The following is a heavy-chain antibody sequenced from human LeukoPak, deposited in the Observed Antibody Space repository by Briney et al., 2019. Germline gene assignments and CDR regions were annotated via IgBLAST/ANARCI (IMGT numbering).Heavy chain of an antibody. CDR2: IYYSGRT. CDR1: GGSISDYY. V-gene: IGHV4-59*01. J-gene: IGHJ4*02. CDR3: ARGQKYRNGYTVTELGSGYFDY. Sequence: PSETLSLTCTVSGGSISDYYWSWIRQPAGKGLEWIGYIYYSGRTNYNPSLKSRVTISVDTSKNQFSLTLSSVTAADTAVYYCARGQKYRNGYTVTELGSGYFDYWGQGTLVTVSS. D-gene: IGHD5-18*01.